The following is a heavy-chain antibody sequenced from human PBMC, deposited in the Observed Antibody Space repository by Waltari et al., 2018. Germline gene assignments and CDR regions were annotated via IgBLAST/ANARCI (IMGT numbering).Heavy chain of an antibody. CDR3: ARKGARGGDLDY. CDR2: IWYDGSNK. CDR1: GFTFSSYG. D-gene: IGHD2-21*02. J-gene: IGHJ4*02. Sequence: QVQLVESGGGVVQPGRSLRLSCAASGFTFSSYGMHWVRQAPGNGLGWVAVIWYDGSNKYYADSVKGRFTISRDNSKNTLYLQMNSLRAEDTAVYYCARKGARGGDLDYWGQGTLVTVSS. V-gene: IGHV3-33*01.